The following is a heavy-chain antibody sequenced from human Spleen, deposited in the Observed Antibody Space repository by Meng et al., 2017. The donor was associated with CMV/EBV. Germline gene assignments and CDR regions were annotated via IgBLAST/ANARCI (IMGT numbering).Heavy chain of an antibody. CDR2: IGTGGDT. Sequence: GGSLRLSCAASGFAFSSYALHWVRRAPGKGLEWVSAIGTGGDTYYADSVMGRFTISRDKSKQKLYLQMNSLRAEDTAVYYCARDLFSGETSIYYFDYWGQGTLVTVSS. V-gene: IGHV3-47*02. D-gene: IGHD7-27*01. CDR1: GFAFSSYA. CDR3: ARDLFSGETSIYYFDY. J-gene: IGHJ4*02.